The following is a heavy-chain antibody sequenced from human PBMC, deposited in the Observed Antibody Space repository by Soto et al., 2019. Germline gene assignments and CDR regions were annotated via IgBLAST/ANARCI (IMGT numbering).Heavy chain of an antibody. D-gene: IGHD3-22*01. CDR1: GATFTNYA. V-gene: IGHV1-69*11. CDR2: IIPVLGTA. CDR3: ARVEAGAYYQDYYGMDV. Sequence: QVQLVQSGAEVKKPGSSVKVSCKASGATFTNYAISWVRQAPGQGLECMGGIIPVLGTANYAQKFQGRVTITAYESTRTASRELSSLRSEDTAVYFCARVEAGAYYQDYYGMDVWGQGTTVTVSS. J-gene: IGHJ6*02.